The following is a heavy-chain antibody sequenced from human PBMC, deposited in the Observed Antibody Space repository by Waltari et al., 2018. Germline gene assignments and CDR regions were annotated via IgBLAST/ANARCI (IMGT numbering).Heavy chain of an antibody. CDR1: GYTFTSYA. Sequence: QVQLVQSGSELKKPGASVKVSCKASGYTFTSYAMNWVRQAPGQGLEWMGWINPNPGNPTYAQGFTGRFVFSLDTSVSTAYLQISSLKAEDTAVYYCARSGGDDYGDPASYYYYYGMDVWGQGTTVTVSS. CDR3: ARSGGDDYGDPASYYYYYGMDV. D-gene: IGHD4-17*01. V-gene: IGHV7-4-1*02. CDR2: INPNPGNP. J-gene: IGHJ6*02.